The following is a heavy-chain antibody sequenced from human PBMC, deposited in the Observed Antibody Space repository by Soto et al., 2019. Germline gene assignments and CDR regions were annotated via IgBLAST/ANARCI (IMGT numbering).Heavy chain of an antibody. V-gene: IGHV3-30-3*01. Sequence: QVQLVESGGGVVQPGRSLRLSCAASGFTFSSYVMHWVRKAPGKGLEWVAVISYDGNNKYYADSVKGRFTISRDNSKNTLYLQMNSLRADDTAVYYCARAGCDGGRCYTLVGLRYGMDVWGQGTTVTVSS. D-gene: IGHD2-15*01. CDR1: GFTFSSYV. J-gene: IGHJ6*02. CDR3: ARAGCDGGRCYTLVGLRYGMDV. CDR2: ISYDGNNK.